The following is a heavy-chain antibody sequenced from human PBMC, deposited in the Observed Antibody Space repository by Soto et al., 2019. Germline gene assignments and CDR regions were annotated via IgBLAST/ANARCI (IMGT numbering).Heavy chain of an antibody. V-gene: IGHV1-18*01. D-gene: IGHD1-1*01. Sequence: QVHLVQSGAEVKKPGASVKVSCKGSGYTFTSYGITWVRQAPGQGLEWMGCISAHNGNTNYAQKLQGRVTVTRDTSTSTAYMELRSLRSDATAVYYCARGRYGDYWGKGALVTVSS. CDR3: ARGRYGDY. J-gene: IGHJ4*02. CDR1: GYTFTSYG. CDR2: ISAHNGNT.